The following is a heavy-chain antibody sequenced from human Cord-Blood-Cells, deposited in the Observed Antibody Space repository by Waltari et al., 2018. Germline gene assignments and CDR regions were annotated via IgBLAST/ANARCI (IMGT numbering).Heavy chain of an antibody. V-gene: IGHV3-30*18. D-gene: IGHD2-2*01. J-gene: IGHJ5*02. CDR3: AKDRQYQLIYWFDP. CDR1: GFTFSSYG. Sequence: QVQLVESGGGVVQPGRSLRLSCAASGFTFSSYGMHWVRQARGKGLEWVAVISYDGSNKHYADSVQGRLTISSENSKNPMYLQMNSQRAEETGVYYCAKDRQYQLIYWFDPWSQGTLVTVSS. CDR2: ISYDGSNK.